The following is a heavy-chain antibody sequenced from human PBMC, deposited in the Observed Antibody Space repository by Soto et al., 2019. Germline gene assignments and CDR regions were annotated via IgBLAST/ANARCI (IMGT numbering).Heavy chain of an antibody. CDR2: IRSKANSYAT. D-gene: IGHD5-12*01. J-gene: IGHJ6*02. Sequence: EVQLVESGGGLVQPGGSLKLSCAASGFTFSGSAMHWVRQASGKGLEWVGRIRSKANSYATAYAASVKGRFTISRDDSKNTAYLQMNSLQTEDTAVYYCTRRSPNSGYAPGYYGLDVWGQGTTVTVSS. V-gene: IGHV3-73*02. CDR3: TRRSPNSGYAPGYYGLDV. CDR1: GFTFSGSA.